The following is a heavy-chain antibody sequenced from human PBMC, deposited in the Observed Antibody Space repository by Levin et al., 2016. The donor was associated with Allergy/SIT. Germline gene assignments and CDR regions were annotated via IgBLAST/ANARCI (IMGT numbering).Heavy chain of an antibody. J-gene: IGHJ3*02. Sequence: WIRQPPGKGLEWVSAISGSGGSTYYADSVKGRFTISRDNSKNTLYLQMNSLRAEDTAVYYCAKLLWFGEIDAFDIWGQGTMVTVSS. D-gene: IGHD3-10*01. CDR2: ISGSGGST. CDR3: AKLLWFGEIDAFDI. V-gene: IGHV3-23*01.